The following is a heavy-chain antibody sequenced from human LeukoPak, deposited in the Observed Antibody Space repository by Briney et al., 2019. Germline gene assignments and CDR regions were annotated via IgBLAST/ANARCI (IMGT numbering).Heavy chain of an antibody. CDR3: ATKVVGGSDWGAFDI. V-gene: IGHV1-18*01. D-gene: IGHD1-26*01. Sequence: ASVHVSCKGCRYTFSRFGISWVRQPPGRGLAGMGWINDYNGNTHNAQKLQDRVTMTTETSTRTVYMELRSLRSDDTAVYYCATKVVGGSDWGAFDIWGQGTMVTVSS. J-gene: IGHJ3*02. CDR2: INDYNGNT. CDR1: RYTFSRFG.